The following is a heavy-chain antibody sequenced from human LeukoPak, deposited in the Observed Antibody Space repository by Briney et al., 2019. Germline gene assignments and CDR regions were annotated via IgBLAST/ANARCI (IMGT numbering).Heavy chain of an antibody. CDR2: IYYSGST. V-gene: IGHV4-39*01. CDR3: ASILGYCSSTSCYKFDY. CDR1: GGSISSSSYY. D-gene: IGHD2-2*02. Sequence: PSETLSLTCTVSGGSISSSSYYWGWIRQPPGKGLEWIGSIYYSGSTYYNPSLKSRVTISVDTSKNQFSLKLSSVTAADTAVYYCASILGYCSSTSCYKFDYWGQGTLVTASS. J-gene: IGHJ4*02.